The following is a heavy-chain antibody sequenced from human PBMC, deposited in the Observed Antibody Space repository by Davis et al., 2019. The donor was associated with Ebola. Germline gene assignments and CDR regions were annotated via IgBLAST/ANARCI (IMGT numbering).Heavy chain of an antibody. CDR3: ARGWLPNYFDY. CDR1: GFTLRKNG. Sequence: GESLKISCAASGFTLRKNGMNWVRQAPGKGLEWISYIGTNSHIIYYADSVKGRFTISRDNAKNSLHLEMNSLRAEDTAVYYCARGWLPNYFDYWGQGTLVTVSS. D-gene: IGHD5-12*01. CDR2: IGTNSHII. J-gene: IGHJ4*02. V-gene: IGHV3-48*01.